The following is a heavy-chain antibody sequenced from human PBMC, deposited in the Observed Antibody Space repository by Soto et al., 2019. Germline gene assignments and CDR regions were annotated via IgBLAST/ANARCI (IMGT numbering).Heavy chain of an antibody. V-gene: IGHV1-18*01. Sequence: ASRTLSCTNCGYIFSSQGIIWVRQAPGQGLEWMGWISAYNGRPNYAQSFRGRVTMTKDTSTSTAYMELRSLRDDDTAVYYCARDQISDDWVQGTPVTFSS. CDR1: GYIFSSQG. J-gene: IGHJ4*02. CDR2: ISAYNGRP. CDR3: ARDQISDD.